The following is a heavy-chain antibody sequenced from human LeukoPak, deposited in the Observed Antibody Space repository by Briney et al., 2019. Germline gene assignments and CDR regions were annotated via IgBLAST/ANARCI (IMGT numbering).Heavy chain of an antibody. J-gene: IGHJ4*02. CDR2: IKQDGSEK. CDR1: GFTFSSYW. D-gene: IGHD6-19*01. CDR3: AREWAGPSFDY. V-gene: IGHV3-7*01. Sequence: GGSLRLSCAASGFTFSSYWMSWVRQAPGKGLEWVANIKQDGSEKSYVDSVKGRFTVSRDNTKNSLYLQMNSLRAEDTAVYFCAREWAGPSFDYWGQGTLVTVSS.